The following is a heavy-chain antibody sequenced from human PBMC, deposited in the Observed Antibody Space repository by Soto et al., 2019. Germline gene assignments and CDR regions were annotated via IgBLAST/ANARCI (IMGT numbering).Heavy chain of an antibody. V-gene: IGHV4-31*02. CDR2: IYYSGST. CDR1: GGSISSGGYY. J-gene: IGHJ6*02. CDR3: ARDAVYCIGGSCYKSYYYGREC. Sequence: SETLSLTCSVSGGSISSGGYYCSWIRQHPGKGLQWLGYIYYSGSTYYNPSLKSRVTISVDTSKNQFSLKLSSVIAADTALYYCARDAVYCIGGSCYKSYYYGRECWRQGT. D-gene: IGHD2-15*01.